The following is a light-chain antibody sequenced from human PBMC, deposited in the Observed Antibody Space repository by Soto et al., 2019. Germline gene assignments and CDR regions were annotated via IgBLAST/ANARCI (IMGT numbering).Light chain of an antibody. CDR2: DVS. Sequence: QSALTQPRSGSGSPGQSVTISCTGTSSDVGGYNYVSWYQQHPGKAPKLMIYDVSKRPSGVPDRFSGSKSGNTASLTISGLQAEDEADYYCCSYAGSYFYVFGTGTKLTVL. V-gene: IGLV2-11*01. CDR3: CSYAGSYFYV. J-gene: IGLJ1*01. CDR1: SSDVGGYNY.